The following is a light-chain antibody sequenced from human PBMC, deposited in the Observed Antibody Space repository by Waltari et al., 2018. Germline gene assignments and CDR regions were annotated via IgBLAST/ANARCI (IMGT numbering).Light chain of an antibody. CDR1: QSIGRY. V-gene: IGKV3-20*01. CDR2: GAS. J-gene: IGKJ1*01. Sequence: EIVLTQSPDTLSLSPRERATLSCRASQSIGRYLVWYQQKPGQAPRLLIYGASTRASGIPDRFSGSGSGTDFSLTISRLEPEDFAVYHCQKHDRLPATFGQGTKVEIK. CDR3: QKHDRLPAT.